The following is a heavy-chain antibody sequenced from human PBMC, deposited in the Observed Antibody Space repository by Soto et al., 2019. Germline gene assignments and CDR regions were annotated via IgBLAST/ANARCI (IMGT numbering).Heavy chain of an antibody. CDR1: GESVSSGYYC. Sequence: QVQLQESGPGLVKPSETLSLTCSVSGESVSSGYYCWTWIRQPPGKGLEWIGSILSSGRTNYNPSLKSRVSMSVDTSKNQFSLRLTSVGAADTAIYFCARVVRCTRSGCYYLAMDVWGQGTTVTVFS. D-gene: IGHD2-15*01. J-gene: IGHJ6*02. CDR3: ARVVRCTRSGCYYLAMDV. V-gene: IGHV4-61*01. CDR2: ILSSGRT.